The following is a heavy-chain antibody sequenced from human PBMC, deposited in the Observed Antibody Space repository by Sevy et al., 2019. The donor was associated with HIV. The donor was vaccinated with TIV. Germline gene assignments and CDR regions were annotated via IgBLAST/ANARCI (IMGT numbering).Heavy chain of an antibody. CDR2: ISAYNGNT. D-gene: IGHD2-15*01. Sequence: ASVKVSCKASGYTFTSYGISWVRQAPGQGLEWMGWISAYNGNTNYAQKLQGRVTMTTDTSTSTAYMELGSLRSDDTAVYYCARDGRYCSGGSCYDWFDPWGQGTLVTVSS. CDR3: ARDGRYCSGGSCYDWFDP. V-gene: IGHV1-18*01. CDR1: GYTFTSYG. J-gene: IGHJ5*02.